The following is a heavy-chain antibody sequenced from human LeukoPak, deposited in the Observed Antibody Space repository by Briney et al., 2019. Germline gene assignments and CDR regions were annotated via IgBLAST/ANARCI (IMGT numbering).Heavy chain of an antibody. Sequence: GRSLRLSCAASGFTFDDYAMHWVRQALGKGLEWVSGISWNSGSIGYADSVKGRFTISRDNAKNSLYLQMNSLRAEDTALYYCAKDSGVRLVNLYYGMDVWGQGTTVTVSS. CDR1: GFTFDDYA. CDR3: AKDSGVRLVNLYYGMDV. V-gene: IGHV3-9*01. CDR2: ISWNSGSI. J-gene: IGHJ6*02. D-gene: IGHD3-9*01.